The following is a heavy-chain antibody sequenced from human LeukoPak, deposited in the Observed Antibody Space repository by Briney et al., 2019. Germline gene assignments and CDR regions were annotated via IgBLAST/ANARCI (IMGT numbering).Heavy chain of an antibody. V-gene: IGHV4-39*01. CDR1: GGSINNRSSY. J-gene: IGHJ4*02. CDR3: ARHGGSYYFDY. CDR2: IYYSGST. D-gene: IGHD1-26*01. Sequence: PSETLSLTCTVSGGSINNRSSYWGWIRQPPGKGLEWIGSIYYSGSTSQNPSLKSRVTIFVDTSKNQFSLNLSSVTAEDTAVYYCARHGGSYYFDYWGQGTPVTVSS.